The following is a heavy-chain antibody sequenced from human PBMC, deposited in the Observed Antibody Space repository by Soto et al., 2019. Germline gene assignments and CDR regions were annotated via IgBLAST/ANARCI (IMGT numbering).Heavy chain of an antibody. V-gene: IGHV4-30-2*01. CDR3: VRGVRVVVTASLRTGYSNGWAF. J-gene: IGHJ6*02. D-gene: IGHD2-21*02. CDR2: IYHSGST. Sequence: PGKGLEWIGYIYHSGSTYYNPSLKSRVTISVDRSKNQFSLKLSSVTAADTAVYYCVRGVRVVVTASLRTGYSNGWAFRGHGTTGTVSS.